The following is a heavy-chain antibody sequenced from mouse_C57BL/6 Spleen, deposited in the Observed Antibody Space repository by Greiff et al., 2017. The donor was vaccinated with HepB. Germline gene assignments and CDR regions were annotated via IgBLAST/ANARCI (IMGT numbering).Heavy chain of an antibody. Sequence: EVKLMESGPELVKPGASVKMSCKASGYTFTDYNMHWVKQSHGKSLEWIGYINPNNGGTSYNQKFKGKATLTVNNSSSTAYMELRSLTSEDSAVYYCAKGGYYGYFDFWGTGTTVTVSS. CDR1: GYTFTDYN. CDR3: AKGGYYGYFDF. D-gene: IGHD2-2*01. V-gene: IGHV1-22*01. CDR2: INPNNGGT. J-gene: IGHJ1*03.